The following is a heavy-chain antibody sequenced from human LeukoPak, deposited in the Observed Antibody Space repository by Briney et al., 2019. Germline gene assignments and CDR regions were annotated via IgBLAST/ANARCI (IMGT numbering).Heavy chain of an antibody. CDR3: ARYSYGSYYMDV. Sequence: ASVKVSCKASGYTFTSYGISWVRQAPGQGLEWMGWIGAYNGNTNYAHKLQGRVTMTTDTSTRTAYMELRSLRSDDTAVYYCARYSYGSYYMDVWGKGTTVTVSS. J-gene: IGHJ6*03. V-gene: IGHV1-18*01. CDR1: GYTFTSYG. D-gene: IGHD5-18*01. CDR2: IGAYNGNT.